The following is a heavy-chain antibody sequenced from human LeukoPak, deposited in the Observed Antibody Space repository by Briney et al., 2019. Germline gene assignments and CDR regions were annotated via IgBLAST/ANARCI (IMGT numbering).Heavy chain of an antibody. J-gene: IGHJ4*02. Sequence: GGSLRLSCAASGFTFSTYSIHWVRQPPGRGLEWVAFIRYDGNNKYYADSVKGRFTISRDNSKNTLYLQMNSLRAEDTATYFCAKDGGHCTSLDCSEEGDYWGQGTLVTVSS. V-gene: IGHV3-30*02. D-gene: IGHD2-8*01. CDR1: GFTFSTYS. CDR3: AKDGGHCTSLDCSEEGDY. CDR2: IRYDGNNK.